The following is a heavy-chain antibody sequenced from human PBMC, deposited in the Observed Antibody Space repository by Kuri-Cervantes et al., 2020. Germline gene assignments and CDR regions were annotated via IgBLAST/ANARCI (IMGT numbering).Heavy chain of an antibody. Sequence: GESLKISCAASGFTFSSYGMHWVRQAPGRGLEWVAVIWYDGSNKYYADSVKGRFTISRDNSKNTLYLQMNSLKTEDTAVYYCTTDRVQLWADRYYYYGMDVWGQGTTVTVSS. J-gene: IGHJ6*02. V-gene: IGHV3-33*01. D-gene: IGHD5-18*01. CDR2: IWYDGSNK. CDR3: TTDRVQLWADRYYYYGMDV. CDR1: GFTFSSYG.